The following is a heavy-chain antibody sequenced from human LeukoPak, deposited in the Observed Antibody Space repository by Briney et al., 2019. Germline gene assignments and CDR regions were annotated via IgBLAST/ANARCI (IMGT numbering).Heavy chain of an antibody. Sequence: SETLSLTCAVYGWSFNDHYWNWVRQPPGKGLEWIGEINARGDTNYNPSLKSRVTISVDSSKNQFSLTLTSMIAADTAIYYCARGQVPAARGYNWFDPWGQGTLVTVSS. D-gene: IGHD2-2*01. J-gene: IGHJ5*02. CDR2: INARGDT. V-gene: IGHV4-34*01. CDR3: ARGQVPAARGYNWFDP. CDR1: GWSFNDHY.